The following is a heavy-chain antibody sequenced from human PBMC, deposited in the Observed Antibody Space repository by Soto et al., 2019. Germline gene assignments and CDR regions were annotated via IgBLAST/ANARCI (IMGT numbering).Heavy chain of an antibody. V-gene: IGHV3-66*01. CDR1: GVSVSNNL. CDR2: IYSGGAT. CDR3: ARNRVPNRTNGI. J-gene: IGHJ3*02. Sequence: EVQLVESGGGLVQPGGSLTLACAASGVSVSNNLMQWVRQAPGKGLEWVSVIYSGGATLYADSVKGRFIISRDNSKNTVYLQMNSLRADDTAVYYCARNRVPNRTNGIWGQGTEVIVSS. D-gene: IGHD2-8*01.